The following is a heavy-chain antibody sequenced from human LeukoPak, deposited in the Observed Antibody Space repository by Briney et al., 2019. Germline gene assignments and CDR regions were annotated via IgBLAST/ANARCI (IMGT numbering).Heavy chain of an antibody. Sequence: GSLRLSCAASGFTVSSNYMSWVRQAPGKGLEWVSVIYSGGSTYYADSVKGRFTISRHNSKNTLYLQMNSLRAEDTAVYYCARALRGGSYYYYYGMDVWGQGTTVTVSS. CDR3: ARALRGGSYYYYYGMDV. J-gene: IGHJ6*02. CDR2: IYSGGST. D-gene: IGHD1-26*01. V-gene: IGHV3-53*04. CDR1: GFTVSSNY.